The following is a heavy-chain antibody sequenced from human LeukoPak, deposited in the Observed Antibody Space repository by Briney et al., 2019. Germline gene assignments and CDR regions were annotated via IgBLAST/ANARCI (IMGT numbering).Heavy chain of an antibody. CDR1: GGSISSYY. D-gene: IGHD6-19*01. CDR3: ARAPGAGDYYFDY. Sequence: SETLSLTCTVSGGSISSYYWSWIRQLPGKGLERIGYIYYSGSTNYNPSLKSRVTISVDTSKNQFSLKLSSVTAADTAVYYCARAPGAGDYYFDYWGQGTLVTVSS. J-gene: IGHJ4*02. V-gene: IGHV4-59*01. CDR2: IYYSGST.